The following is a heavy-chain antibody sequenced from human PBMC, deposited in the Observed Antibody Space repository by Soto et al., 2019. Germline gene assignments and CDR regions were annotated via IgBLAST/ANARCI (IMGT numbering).Heavy chain of an antibody. D-gene: IGHD1-26*01. CDR3: ARGYSPALGAPWARVNWFDP. V-gene: IGHV4-59*01. Sequence: QVQLQASGPGRVKASETLSLTCTVSGGSMSNYYWSWIRQPPGTGLEWIGYIYYIGSTNYNPSLKSRVTMSVDTSRNQLSLNLTSVTAADTAVYYCARGYSPALGAPWARVNWFDPWGQGTLVTVSS. J-gene: IGHJ5*02. CDR2: IYYIGST. CDR1: GGSMSNYY.